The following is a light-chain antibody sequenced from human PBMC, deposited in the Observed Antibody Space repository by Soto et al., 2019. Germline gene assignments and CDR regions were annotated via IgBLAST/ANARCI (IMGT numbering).Light chain of an antibody. Sequence: DIVMTQSPDSLAVSLGERATINCKSSQSVLYSSNNKNYLAWYQQKPGQPPKLLIYWASTRESRVPDLFSGSGSGTDFTLTISSLQAEDVAVYYCQQYYSTPITFGGGTKVEIK. CDR2: WAS. V-gene: IGKV4-1*01. CDR3: QQYYSTPIT. J-gene: IGKJ4*01. CDR1: QSVLYSSNNKNY.